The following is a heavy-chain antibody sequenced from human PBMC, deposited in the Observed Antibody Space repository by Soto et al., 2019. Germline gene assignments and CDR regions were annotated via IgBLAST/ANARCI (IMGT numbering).Heavy chain of an antibody. CDR2: IYYSGST. Sequence: SETLSLTCTVSGGSISSSSYYWGWIRQPPGKGLEWIGSIYYSGSTYYNPSLKSRVTISVDTSKNQFSLKLSSVTAADTAVYYCAREGSYSAYNFAHGIQLWSFDFWGQGALVTVSS. CDR1: GGSISSSSYY. V-gene: IGHV4-39*02. D-gene: IGHD5-12*01. CDR3: AREGSYSAYNFAHGIQLWSFDF. J-gene: IGHJ4*02.